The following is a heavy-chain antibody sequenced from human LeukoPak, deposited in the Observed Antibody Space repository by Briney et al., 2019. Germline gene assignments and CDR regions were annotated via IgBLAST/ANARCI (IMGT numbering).Heavy chain of an antibody. CDR1: GFTFSSYD. Sequence: GGSLRLSCTASGFTFSSYDMHWVRQAPGKGLEWVAVIWYDGSNQQYADSVKGRFTISRDNSGNTVFLQMNSLRPEDTAVYYCAKGDSYDPLEHWSLGTLVTVSS. CDR3: AKGDSYDPLEH. CDR2: IWYDGSNQ. V-gene: IGHV3-33*06. J-gene: IGHJ1*01. D-gene: IGHD3-16*01.